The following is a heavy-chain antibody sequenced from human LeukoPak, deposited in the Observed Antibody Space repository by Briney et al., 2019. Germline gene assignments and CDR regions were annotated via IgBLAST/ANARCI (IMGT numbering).Heavy chain of an antibody. CDR2: ISEDGSNK. CDR3: AKDRETTASGTFDY. D-gene: IGHD6-13*01. CDR1: GFTFSSYG. Sequence: PGRSLRLSCAASGFTFSSYGMHCVRQAPGKGLEWVAVISEDGSNKYYEDSVKGRFTISRDNSNNTMYLQMKSLRAEDTAVYYCAKDRETTASGTFDYWGQGTLVTVSS. V-gene: IGHV3-30*18. J-gene: IGHJ4*02.